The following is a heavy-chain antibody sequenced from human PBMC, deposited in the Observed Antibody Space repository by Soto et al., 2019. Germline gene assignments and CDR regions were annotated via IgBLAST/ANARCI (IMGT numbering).Heavy chain of an antibody. V-gene: IGHV1-3*01. CDR3: ARVLAVAGKLYYFGMDV. Sequence: QVQLVQSGAEVKKPGAAVKVSCKASGYTFTSYPTHWVRQAPGQRLEWMGWINAGTGKTKYSQNFQGRVTITRDTSASTAYMELNSLRSEDTAVYYCARVLAVAGKLYYFGMDVWGQGTTVTVSS. CDR1: GYTFTSYP. J-gene: IGHJ6*02. CDR2: INAGTGKT. D-gene: IGHD6-19*01.